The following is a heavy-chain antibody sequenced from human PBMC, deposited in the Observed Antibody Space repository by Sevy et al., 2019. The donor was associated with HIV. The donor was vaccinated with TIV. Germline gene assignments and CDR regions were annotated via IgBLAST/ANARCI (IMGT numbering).Heavy chain of an antibody. CDR1: GFTFGDYA. V-gene: IGHV3-49*04. CDR3: TRWKGLQSIFDY. D-gene: IGHD1-1*01. J-gene: IGHJ4*02. Sequence: GGSLRLSCTTSGFTFGDYAMNWVHQAPGKGLEWVAFLKSKADGGTVDHAASLKGRFTISRDDSKSIAYLQMNDLTTEDTGVYYCTRWKGLQSIFDYWGQGALVTVSS. CDR2: LKSKADGGTV.